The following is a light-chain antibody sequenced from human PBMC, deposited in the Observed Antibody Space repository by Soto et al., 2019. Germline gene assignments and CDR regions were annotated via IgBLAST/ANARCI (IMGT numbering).Light chain of an antibody. V-gene: IGLV2-14*01. Sequence: QSALPQPASVSGSPGQSITISCTGTSSDVGGYNYVSWYQQHPGKAPKLMIYEVSNRPSGVSNRFSGSKSGNTASLTISGLQAQDEAAYYCTSFTRSSTFVFGTGTKVTVL. CDR1: SSDVGGYNY. J-gene: IGLJ1*01. CDR2: EVS. CDR3: TSFTRSSTFV.